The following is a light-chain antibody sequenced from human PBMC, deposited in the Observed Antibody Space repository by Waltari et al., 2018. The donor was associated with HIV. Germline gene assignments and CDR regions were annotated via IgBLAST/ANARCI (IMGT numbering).Light chain of an antibody. Sequence: SSELTQDPAVSVALGQTVRITCQGDSLRSYYTSWYQQKPGQAPVLVIYGKNNRPSGIPDRFSGSNSGNTASLTIAGAQAEDEADYYCNSRDSSGNHPFGGGTKLTVL. CDR2: GKN. J-gene: IGLJ2*01. V-gene: IGLV3-19*01. CDR3: NSRDSSGNHP. CDR1: SLRSYY.